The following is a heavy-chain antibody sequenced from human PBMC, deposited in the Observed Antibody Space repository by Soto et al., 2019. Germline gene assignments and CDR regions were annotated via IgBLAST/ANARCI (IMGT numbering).Heavy chain of an antibody. CDR1: GASITRDGYY. CDR3: PRTVGSGSPDFDY. CDR2: IHCSGNT. Sequence: QVQLQQAGPGLVKPSQTLSLTCTVSGASITRDGYYWSWLRQHQGKGLEWIGNIHCSGNTYYDLALGSRITISLDASKNQFPLRLTSVPAADTAVYYCPRTVGSGSPDFDYWGQGTLVTVSS. D-gene: IGHD3-10*01. J-gene: IGHJ4*02. V-gene: IGHV4-31*03.